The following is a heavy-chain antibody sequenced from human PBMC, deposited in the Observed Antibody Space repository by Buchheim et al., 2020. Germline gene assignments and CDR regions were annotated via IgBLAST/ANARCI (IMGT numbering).Heavy chain of an antibody. Sequence: EVHLVESGGGLAQPGGSLRLSCAASGFSFSSYSMNWVRQAPGKGLEWVSYISSGSGSGFYADSVKGRFTISRDNSENSLYLQMNSLRVEDTAVYFCARGDDFWSTAYDFWGQGTL. J-gene: IGHJ4*02. CDR1: GFSFSSYS. D-gene: IGHD3-3*01. CDR3: ARGDDFWSTAYDF. V-gene: IGHV3-48*01. CDR2: ISSGSGSG.